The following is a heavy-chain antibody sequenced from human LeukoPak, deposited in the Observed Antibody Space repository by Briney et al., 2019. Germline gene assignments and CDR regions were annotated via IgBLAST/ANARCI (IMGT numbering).Heavy chain of an antibody. CDR2: IYYSGST. D-gene: IGHD5-12*01. V-gene: IGHV4-59*01. CDR3: ARAASGYYYASDM. Sequence: PSETLSLTCTVSGGSISSYYWNWIRQPPGKGLECIGYIYYSGSTKYNPSLNSRVTMSVDTSKNQLSLNLTSVTAADTAVYYCARAASGYYYASDMWGQGTVVTVSS. J-gene: IGHJ3*02. CDR1: GGSISSYY.